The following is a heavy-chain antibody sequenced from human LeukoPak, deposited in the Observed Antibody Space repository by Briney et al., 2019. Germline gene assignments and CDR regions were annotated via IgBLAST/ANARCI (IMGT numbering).Heavy chain of an antibody. D-gene: IGHD2/OR15-2a*01. CDR2: TNYDGSHI. CDR1: RFTLSSYW. V-gene: IGHV3-74*01. J-gene: IGHJ6*02. Sequence: PGGSLRLSCVSSRFTLSSYWMNWVRQAPGKGLVWVARTNYDGSHIDYADSVKGRFIISRDNAKNTLFLEMNSLRAEDTAMYFCTRERCISNSCSRGMDVWGQGTTVSVSS. CDR3: TRERCISNSCSRGMDV.